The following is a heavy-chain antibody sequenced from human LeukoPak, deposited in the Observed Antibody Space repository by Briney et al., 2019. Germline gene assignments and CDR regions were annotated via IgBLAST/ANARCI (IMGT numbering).Heavy chain of an antibody. CDR3: AKDRDGTVAGTEFFDY. V-gene: IGHV3-23*01. CDR1: GFTFSSYA. J-gene: IGHJ4*02. CDR2: ISGSGGST. Sequence: PGGSLRLSCAASGFTFSSYAMSWVRQAPGKGLEWVSAISGSGGSTYYADSVKGRFTISRDNSKNTLYLQMNSLRAEDTAVYYCAKDRDGTVAGTEFFDYWGQGTPVTVSS. D-gene: IGHD6-19*01.